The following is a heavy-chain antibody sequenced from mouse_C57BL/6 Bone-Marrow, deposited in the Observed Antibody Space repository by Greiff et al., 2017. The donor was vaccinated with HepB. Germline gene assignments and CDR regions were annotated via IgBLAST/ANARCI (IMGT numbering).Heavy chain of an antibody. J-gene: IGHJ1*03. CDR3: AGYYYGSSYWYFDV. D-gene: IGHD1-1*01. CDR1: GFSLTSYA. CDR2: IWTGGGT. V-gene: IGHV2-9-1*01. Sequence: VHLVESGPGLVAPSQSLSITCTVSGFSLTSYAISWVRQPPGKGLEWLGVIWTGGGTNYNSALKSRLSISKDNSKSQVFLKMNSLQTDDTARYYCAGYYYGSSYWYFDVWGTGTTVTVSS.